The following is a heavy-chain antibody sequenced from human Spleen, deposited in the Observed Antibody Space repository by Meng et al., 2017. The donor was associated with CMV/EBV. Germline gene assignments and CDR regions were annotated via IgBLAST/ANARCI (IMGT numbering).Heavy chain of an antibody. J-gene: IGHJ4*02. CDR2: INSDGSST. Sequence: GGSLRLSCAASGFTFSSYWMHWVRQAPGKGLVWVSRINSDGSSTSYADSVKGRFTISRDNAKNSLYLQMNSLRAEDTAVYYCARDNIIGYCSSTSCRDYWGQGTLVTVSS. CDR1: GFTFSSYW. CDR3: ARDNIIGYCSSTSCRDY. V-gene: IGHV3-74*01. D-gene: IGHD2-2*01.